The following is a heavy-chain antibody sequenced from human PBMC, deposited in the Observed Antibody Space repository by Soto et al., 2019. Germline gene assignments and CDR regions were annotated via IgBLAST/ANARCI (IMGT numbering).Heavy chain of an antibody. CDR3: ARLVPDL. Sequence: QVQLQQWGAGLLKPSETLSITCAVYGGSFSGYYWSWIRQPPGKGLEWIGEINHSGSTNYNPSLKSRVTISVDTSKNQFSLKLGSVTAADTAVYYCARLVPDLWGRRTLVTVSS. CDR2: INHSGST. D-gene: IGHD2-8*02. J-gene: IGHJ2*01. CDR1: GGSFSGYY. V-gene: IGHV4-34*01.